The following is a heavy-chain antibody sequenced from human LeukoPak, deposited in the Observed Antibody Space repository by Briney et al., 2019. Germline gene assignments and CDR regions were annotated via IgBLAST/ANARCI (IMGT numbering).Heavy chain of an antibody. CDR1: GFTFSSYW. Sequence: PGGSLRLSCTASGFTFSSYWMNWVRQAPGKGLEWVANIKYDGSEKYHVDSVKGRFTISRDNAKNSLYLQMNSLRAEDTAVYYCARRASTERGHSYGLDYWGQGTLVTVSS. CDR3: ARRASTERGHSYGLDY. D-gene: IGHD5-18*01. J-gene: IGHJ4*02. V-gene: IGHV3-7*01. CDR2: IKYDGSEK.